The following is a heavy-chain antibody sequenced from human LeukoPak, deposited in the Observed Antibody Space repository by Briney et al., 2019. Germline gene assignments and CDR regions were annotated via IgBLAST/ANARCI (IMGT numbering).Heavy chain of an antibody. J-gene: IGHJ1*01. D-gene: IGHD6-19*01. CDR1: GFTFSSYS. CDR2: ISSSSSYI. CDR3: ARGGSIGYSSGLH. V-gene: IGHV3-21*01. Sequence: GGSLRLSCAASGFTFSSYSMNWVRQAPGKGLEWVSSISSSSSYIYYADSVKGRFTISRDNAKNSLYLQMNSLRAEDTAVYYCARGGSIGYSSGLHWGQGTLVTVSS.